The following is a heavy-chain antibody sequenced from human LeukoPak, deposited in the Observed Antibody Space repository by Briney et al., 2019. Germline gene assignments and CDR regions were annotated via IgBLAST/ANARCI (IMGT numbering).Heavy chain of an antibody. CDR3: AKDLWFGELSSCY. V-gene: IGHV3-23*01. J-gene: IGHJ4*02. Sequence: GGSLRLSCAASGFTFSSYAMSWVRQAPGKGLEWVSAISGSGGSTYYADSVKGRLTISRDNSKNTLYLQMNSLRAEDTAVYYCAKDLWFGELSSCYWGQGTLVTVSS. CDR2: ISGSGGST. CDR1: GFTFSSYA. D-gene: IGHD3-10*01.